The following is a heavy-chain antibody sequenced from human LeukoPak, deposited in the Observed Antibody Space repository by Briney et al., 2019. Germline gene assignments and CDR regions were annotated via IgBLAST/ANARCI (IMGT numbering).Heavy chain of an antibody. J-gene: IGHJ4*02. CDR2: INSDVTST. Sequence: GGSLRLSCAASGFIFSSYSMHWVRQAPGKGLVCVSRINSDVTSTSYADSVKGRFTISRDNAKNTLYLQMNSLRAEDTAVYYCARDPNIRITMVRGREGYFDYWGQGTLVTVSS. CDR1: GFIFSSYS. V-gene: IGHV3-74*01. D-gene: IGHD3-10*01. CDR3: ARDPNIRITMVRGREGYFDY.